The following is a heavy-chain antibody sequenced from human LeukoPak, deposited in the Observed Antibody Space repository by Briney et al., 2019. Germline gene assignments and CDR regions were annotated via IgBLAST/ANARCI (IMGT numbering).Heavy chain of an antibody. Sequence: GGSLRLSCAASGFTFSTYAMSWVRQAPGKGLEWVSAISGSGGSTYYADSVEGRFTISRDNSKNTLYLQMNSLRAEDTAVYYCANGPSSYAEGAFDIWGQGTMVTVSS. CDR2: ISGSGGST. CDR1: GFTFSTYA. J-gene: IGHJ3*02. D-gene: IGHD6-19*01. V-gene: IGHV3-23*01. CDR3: ANGPSSYAEGAFDI.